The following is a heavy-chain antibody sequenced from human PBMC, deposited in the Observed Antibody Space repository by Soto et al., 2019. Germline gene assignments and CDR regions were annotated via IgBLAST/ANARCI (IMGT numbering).Heavy chain of an antibody. D-gene: IGHD1-7*01. CDR1: GFTVSSNY. V-gene: IGHV3-66*01. CDR2: IYSGGST. J-gene: IGHJ2*01. Sequence: EVQLVESGGGLVQPGGSLRLSCAASGFTVSSNYMSWVRQAPGTGLEWVSVIYSGGSTYYADSVKGRFTISRDNSKNTLYLQMNSLRAEDTAVYYCARAFTELRIGWYFDLWGRGTLVTVSS. CDR3: ARAFTELRIGWYFDL.